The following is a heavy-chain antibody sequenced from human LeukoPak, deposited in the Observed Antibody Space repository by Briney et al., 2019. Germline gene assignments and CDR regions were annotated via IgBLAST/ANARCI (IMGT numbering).Heavy chain of an antibody. Sequence: QSGGSLRLSCAASGFTFSGYWMSWVRQAPGKGLEWVANIKQDGSEKYYVDSVKGRFTISGDSAKNSLYLQMNSLRAEDTAMYYCARARGYFDYWGQGALVTVSS. CDR2: IKQDGSEK. V-gene: IGHV3-7*01. CDR3: ARARGYFDY. D-gene: IGHD3-10*01. CDR1: GFTFSGYW. J-gene: IGHJ4*02.